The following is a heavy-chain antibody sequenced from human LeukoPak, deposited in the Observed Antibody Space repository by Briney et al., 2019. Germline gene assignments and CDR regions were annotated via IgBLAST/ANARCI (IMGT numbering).Heavy chain of an antibody. Sequence: QPGESLKISCKGSGYSFTSYWIGWVRQMPGKGLEWMGIIYPGDSDTRYSPSFQGQVTISADKSISTAYLQWSSLKASDTAMYYCARRTTPYSSSWYYFDYWGQGTLVTVSS. CDR3: ARRTTPYSSSWYYFDY. J-gene: IGHJ4*02. CDR2: IYPGDSDT. CDR1: GYSFTSYW. V-gene: IGHV5-51*03. D-gene: IGHD6-13*01.